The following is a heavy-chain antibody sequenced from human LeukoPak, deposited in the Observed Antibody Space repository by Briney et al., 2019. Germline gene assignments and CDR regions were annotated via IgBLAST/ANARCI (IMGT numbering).Heavy chain of an antibody. CDR1: GGSISSYY. CDR3: ARDNHYYDSSGYYSDAFDI. D-gene: IGHD3-22*01. J-gene: IGHJ3*02. Sequence: SQTLSLTCTVSGGSISSYYWSWIRQPPGKGLEWIGYIYYSRSTNYNPSLKSRVTISVDTSKNQFSLKLSSVTAADTAVYYCARDNHYYDSSGYYSDAFDIWGQGTMVTVSS. V-gene: IGHV4-59*01. CDR2: IYYSRST.